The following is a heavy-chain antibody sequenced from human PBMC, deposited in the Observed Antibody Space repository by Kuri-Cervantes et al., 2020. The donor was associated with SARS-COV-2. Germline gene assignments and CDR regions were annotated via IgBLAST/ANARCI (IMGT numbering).Heavy chain of an antibody. V-gene: IGHV3-53*01. D-gene: IGHD4-17*01. CDR2: IYSGGST. Sequence: GESLKISCAASGFTVSSNYMSWVRQAPGKGLEWVSVIYSGGSTYYADSVKGQFTISRDNSKNTLYLQMNSLRAEDTAVYYCARGYGDSLYWGQGTLVTVSS. CDR3: ARGYGDSLY. J-gene: IGHJ4*02. CDR1: GFTVSSNY.